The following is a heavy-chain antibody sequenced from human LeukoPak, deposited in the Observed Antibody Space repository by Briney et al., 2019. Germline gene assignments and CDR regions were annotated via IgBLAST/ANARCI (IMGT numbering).Heavy chain of an antibody. Sequence: PSETLSLTCAVSGGSLGGYYWNWIRPPPGKGLEWIGYVNAVGSTKYNPSLSSRLTISVDKSKNQFSLKLNSVTAADSAVYFWARRVPAASGGGFDYWGQGTLVAVSS. D-gene: IGHD2-2*01. CDR1: GGSLGGYY. V-gene: IGHV4-4*08. CDR3: ARRVPAASGGGFDY. CDR2: VNAVGST. J-gene: IGHJ4*02.